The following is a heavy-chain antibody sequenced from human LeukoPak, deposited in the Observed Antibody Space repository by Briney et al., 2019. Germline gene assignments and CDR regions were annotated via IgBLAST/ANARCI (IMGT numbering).Heavy chain of an antibody. CDR2: IYYSGST. J-gene: IGHJ4*02. CDR1: GGSISSGGYY. CDR3: ARVTGGSGSYYSPLHYYFDY. V-gene: IGHV4-31*03. Sequence: SETLSLTCTVSGGSISSGGYYWSWIRQHPGKGLEWIGYIYYSGSTYYNPSLKSRVTISVDTSKNQFSLKLSSVTVADTAVYYCARVTGGSGSYYSPLHYYFDYWGQGTLVTVSS. D-gene: IGHD3-10*01.